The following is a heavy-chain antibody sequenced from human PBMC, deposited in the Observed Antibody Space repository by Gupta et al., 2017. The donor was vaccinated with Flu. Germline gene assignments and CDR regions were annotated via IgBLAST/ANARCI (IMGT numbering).Heavy chain of an antibody. V-gene: IGHV3-23*01. Sequence: EVQLLESGGGLVQPGGSLRLSCAASGFTFSSYAMSWVRQAPGKGLEWVSAISGSGGSTYYADSVKGRFTISRDNSKNTLYLQMNSLRAEDTAVYYCAKDSARYCSSTSCSYFDYWGQGTLVTVSS. CDR1: GFTFSSYA. CDR3: AKDSARYCSSTSCSYFDY. CDR2: ISGSGGST. J-gene: IGHJ4*02. D-gene: IGHD2-2*01.